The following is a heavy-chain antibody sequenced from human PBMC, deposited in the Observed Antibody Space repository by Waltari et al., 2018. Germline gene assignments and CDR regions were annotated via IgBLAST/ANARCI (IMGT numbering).Heavy chain of an antibody. V-gene: IGHV1-2*06. J-gene: IGHJ4*02. CDR1: VYPLTGTH. CDR2: INPNSGDT. Sequence: QVPLAHSGADVHKPGASVKVSCQAFVYPLTGTHIQWVRRAPGQGLEWMGRINPNSGDTNYAQKFQGRVTLTRDTSINTAYMELSSLKSDDTAVYYCARDLGSDYGNRDYWGQGTLVTVPS. CDR3: ARDLGSDYGNRDY. D-gene: IGHD4-17*01.